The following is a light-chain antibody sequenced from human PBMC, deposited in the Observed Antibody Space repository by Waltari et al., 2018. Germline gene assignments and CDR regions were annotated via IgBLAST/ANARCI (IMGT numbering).Light chain of an antibody. V-gene: IGKV6-21*01. CDR3: HQTRSLPHT. Sequence: EVVLTQSPDFQSVTTEEKVTITCRASQSIGPSLQWYQQKPDQAPKLLIKYSTQSFSGVPSRCSGSGSRTEFTLTIHNLEVEDAATYYCHQTRSLPHTFGQGTRLDIK. CDR1: QSIGPS. J-gene: IGKJ5*01. CDR2: YST.